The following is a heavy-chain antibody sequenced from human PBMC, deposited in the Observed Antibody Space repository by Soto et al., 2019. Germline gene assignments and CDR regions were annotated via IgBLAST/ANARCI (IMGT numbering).Heavy chain of an antibody. CDR2: ISYDGSNK. J-gene: IGHJ6*02. CDR3: AKVHRNYYGMDV. CDR1: GFTVSSYG. Sequence: PGGSLRLSCAASGFTVSSYGMHWVRQAPGKGLEWVAVISYDGSNKYYADSVKGRFTISRDNSKNTLYLQMNSLRAEDTAVYYCAKVHRNYYGMDVWGQGTTVTVSS. V-gene: IGHV3-30*18.